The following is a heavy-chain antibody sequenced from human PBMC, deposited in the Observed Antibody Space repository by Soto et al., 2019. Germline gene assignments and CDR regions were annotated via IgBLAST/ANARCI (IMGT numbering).Heavy chain of an antibody. CDR3: ARHRIEVVWRGFDF. Sequence: QLQLQESGPGLVKPSETLSLTCTVSTDSSSFTNSYCGWIRQPPGKGLQWRGSSSYNGGTFYNPPLKGRVVISFDTSTKQSSLQVTSVTDADTAVYFCARHRIEVVWRGFDFWGQGSPVTVSS. J-gene: IGHJ4*02. CDR2: SSYNGGT. CDR1: TDSSSFTNSY. D-gene: IGHD3-10*01. V-gene: IGHV4-39*01.